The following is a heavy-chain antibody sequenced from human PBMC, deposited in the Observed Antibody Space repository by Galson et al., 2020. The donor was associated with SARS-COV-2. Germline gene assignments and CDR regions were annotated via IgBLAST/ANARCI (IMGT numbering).Heavy chain of an antibody. V-gene: IGHV1-18*01. D-gene: IGHD3-16*01. J-gene: IGHJ6*02. CDR1: GYTFRNHV. CDR3: AKTSGDVYDWAYYYYGMDV. Sequence: ASVKVSCRASGYTFRNHVISWVRQAPGQGLEFMGWISPYDGEIHYAQKFQGRVTMTTDTSTNTAYMELRSVTSDDTAVYYCAKTSGDVYDWAYYYYGMDVWGQGTTVTVSS. CDR2: ISPYDGEI.